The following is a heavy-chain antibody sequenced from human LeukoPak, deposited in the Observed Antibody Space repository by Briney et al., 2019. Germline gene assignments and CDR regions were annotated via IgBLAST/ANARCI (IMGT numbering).Heavy chain of an antibody. CDR1: GFTFSSYA. Sequence: GGSLRLSCAASGFTFSSYALSWVRQAPGKGLEWVGRIKSKTDGGTTDYAAPVKGRFTISRDDSKNTLYLQMNSLKTEDTAVYYCTTDRESRAVAGRNYYYYGMDVWGQGTTVTVSS. D-gene: IGHD6-19*01. J-gene: IGHJ6*02. CDR2: IKSKTDGGTT. V-gene: IGHV3-15*01. CDR3: TTDRESRAVAGRNYYYYGMDV.